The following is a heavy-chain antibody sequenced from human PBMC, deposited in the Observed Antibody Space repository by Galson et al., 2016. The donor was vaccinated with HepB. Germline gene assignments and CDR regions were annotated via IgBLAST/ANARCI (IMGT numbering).Heavy chain of an antibody. CDR2: IYHSGRT. D-gene: IGHD1-1*01. V-gene: IGHV4-31*11. J-gene: IGHJ4*02. Sequence: TLSLTCAVSGGSIRSDGYYWTWIRQHPGEGLEWIGSIYHSGRTYNNPSLESRVTISVDTSKNQFSLKLSSVTAADTAVYYCARQLEEDYWGQGILVTVSS. CDR3: ARQLEEDY. CDR1: GGSIRSDGYY.